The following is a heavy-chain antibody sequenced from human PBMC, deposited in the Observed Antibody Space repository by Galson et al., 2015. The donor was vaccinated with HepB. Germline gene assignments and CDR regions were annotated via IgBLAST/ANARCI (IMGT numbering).Heavy chain of an antibody. D-gene: IGHD3-22*01. CDR1: GFTFNDHY. Sequence: SLRLSCAASGFTFNDHYLDWVRQAPGKGLEWVGRSKNKAESYTTEYAASVRGRFIISRDNSKQSLYQQMNSLRTEDTAVYYCVAFIVGHPIWGQGTLVTVSS. J-gene: IGHJ4*02. V-gene: IGHV3-72*01. CDR3: VAFIVGHPI. CDR2: SKNKAESYTT.